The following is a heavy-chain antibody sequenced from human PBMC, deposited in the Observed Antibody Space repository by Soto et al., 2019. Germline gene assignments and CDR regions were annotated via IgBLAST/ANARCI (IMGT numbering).Heavy chain of an antibody. V-gene: IGHV3-23*01. CDR3: AKDFLVGTVDY. J-gene: IGHJ4*02. CDR1: GFTFTKYV. D-gene: IGHD1-1*01. Sequence: EVQLLESGGGLVQPGGSLRLSCAASGFTFTKYVMNWVRQAPGKGLEWVAGISGTGGITYYAEYVQGRFVISRDNSKNTVFLNMNSLRVEDTAVYYCAKDFLVGTVDYWGQGAPVTVSS. CDR2: ISGTGGIT.